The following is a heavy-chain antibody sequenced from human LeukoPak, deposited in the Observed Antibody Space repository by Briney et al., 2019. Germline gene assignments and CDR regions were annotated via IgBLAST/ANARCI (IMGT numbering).Heavy chain of an antibody. V-gene: IGHV4-61*02. CDR2: IYTSGST. D-gene: IGHD6-13*01. CDR3: ARDSIAAAESDY. J-gene: IGHJ4*02. Sequence: SETLSLTCTVSGYSINSGYYWSWIRQPAGKGLEWIGRIYTSGSTNYNPSLKSRVTISVDTSKNQFSLKLSSVTAADTAVYYCARDSIAAAESDYWGQGTLVTVSS. CDR1: GYSINSGYY.